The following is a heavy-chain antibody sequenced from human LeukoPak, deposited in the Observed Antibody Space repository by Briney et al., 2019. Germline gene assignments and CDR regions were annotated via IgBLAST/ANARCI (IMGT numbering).Heavy chain of an antibody. V-gene: IGHV4-4*07. CDR2: MYTSGNT. Sequence: PSETLSLTCTVSGDSISTYYWSWIRQPAGKGLEWIGRMYTSGNTNYNPSLKSRVTMSVDTSKNHSSLKLSSLTAADTAVYYCARARESYYLDYWGQGTLVTVSS. J-gene: IGHJ4*02. D-gene: IGHD3-10*01. CDR1: GDSISTYY. CDR3: ARARESYYLDY.